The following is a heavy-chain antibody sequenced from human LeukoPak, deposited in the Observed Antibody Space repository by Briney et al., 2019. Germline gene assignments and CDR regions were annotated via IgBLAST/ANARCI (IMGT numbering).Heavy chain of an antibody. D-gene: IGHD6-13*01. V-gene: IGHV3-23*01. J-gene: IGHJ4*02. CDR3: AKDRWQQLVRGEFDY. Sequence: GESLRLSCAASGFTFSSYAMSWVPPAPGKGLEWVSALSGSGGSTYYADSVKGRFTISRDNSKNTLYLQMNSLRAEDTAVYYCAKDRWQQLVRGEFDYWGQGTLVTVFS. CDR1: GFTFSSYA. CDR2: LSGSGGST.